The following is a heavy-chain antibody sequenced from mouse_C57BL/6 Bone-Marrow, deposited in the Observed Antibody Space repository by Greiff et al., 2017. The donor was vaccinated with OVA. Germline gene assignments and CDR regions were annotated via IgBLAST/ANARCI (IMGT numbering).Heavy chain of an antibody. V-gene: IGHV1-62-2*01. D-gene: IGHD2-5*01. Sequence: VQLQESGAELVKPGASVKLSCKASGYTFTEYTIHWVKQRPGQGLEWIGWFYPGSGSIKYNEKFKDKATLTADKSSSTVYMQLSRLTSEDSAVYFCARHECYSTYRYYFDYWGQGTTLTVSS. J-gene: IGHJ2*01. CDR2: FYPGSGSI. CDR3: ARHECYSTYRYYFDY. CDR1: GYTFTEYT.